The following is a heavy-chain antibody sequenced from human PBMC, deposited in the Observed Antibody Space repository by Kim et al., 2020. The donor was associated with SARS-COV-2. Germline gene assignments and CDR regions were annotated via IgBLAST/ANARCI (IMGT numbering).Heavy chain of an antibody. D-gene: IGHD6-13*01. CDR3: VKGSDVRSWVFAS. CDR1: GFTFRGYG. V-gene: IGHV3-30*18. CDR2: VAYDGKEY. J-gene: IGHJ5*02. Sequence: GGSLRLSCAAWGFTFRGYGMHWVRQAPGKGLEWVAGVAYDGKEYYHGDSVKGRFTISRDNSKNTMYLQMNTLRPEDTALYYCVKGSDVRSWVFASWGQGTLVTVSS.